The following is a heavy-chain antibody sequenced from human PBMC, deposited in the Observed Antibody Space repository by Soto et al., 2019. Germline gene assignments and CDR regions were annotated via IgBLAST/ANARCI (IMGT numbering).Heavy chain of an antibody. CDR2: VNPSGGHT. D-gene: IGHD2-21*02. Sequence: QVQLVQSGAEVKKPGTSVKVSCEASGDTFTDYYIHWVRQAPGQGLEWMGTVNPSGGHTTYAQHFLGRRTMTRDTSTSTLYMELTSLTSEDTAVYYCARGGHVVVVTAALDFWGQGTLVTVSS. CDR1: GDTFTDYY. CDR3: ARGGHVVVVTAALDF. V-gene: IGHV1-46*01. J-gene: IGHJ4*02.